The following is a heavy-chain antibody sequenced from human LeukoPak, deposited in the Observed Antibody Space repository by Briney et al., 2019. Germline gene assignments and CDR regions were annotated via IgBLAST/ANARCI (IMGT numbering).Heavy chain of an antibody. CDR3: ARHDYGALRSSFFQH. CDR2: ISSSSSHI. D-gene: IGHD4-17*01. Sequence: GGSLRLSCAASGFTFSDYSMNWVRQAPGKGLEWVSSISSSSSHIGYADSVKGRFTISRDSAKNSLHLHMDSLRAEDTAVYYCARHDYGALRSSFFQHWGQGTLVTVSS. J-gene: IGHJ1*01. CDR1: GFTFSDYS. V-gene: IGHV3-21*01.